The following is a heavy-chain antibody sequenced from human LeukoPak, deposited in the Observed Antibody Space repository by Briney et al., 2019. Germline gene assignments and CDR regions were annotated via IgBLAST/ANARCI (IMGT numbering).Heavy chain of an antibody. D-gene: IGHD6-6*01. V-gene: IGHV3-9*01. J-gene: IGHJ6*03. CDR3: ARGVKGKQLGYYYYYMDV. CDR1: GFTFDDYA. Sequence: GGSLRLSCAASGFTFDDYAMHWVRQAPGKGLEWVSGISWNSGSIGYADSVKGRFTISRDNAKNSLYLQMNSLRAEDTAVYYCARGVKGKQLGYYYYYMDVWGKGTTVTVSS. CDR2: ISWNSGSI.